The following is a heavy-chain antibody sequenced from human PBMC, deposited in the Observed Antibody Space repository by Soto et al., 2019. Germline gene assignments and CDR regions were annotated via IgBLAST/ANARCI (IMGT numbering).Heavy chain of an antibody. CDR2: ISYSGST. CDR1: GGSISSSYYY. Sequence: SETLSLTCTVSGGSISSSYYYWGWIRQPPGRGLEWIGSISYSGSTYYNPSLKSRLIISVDTSKNHFSLYLSSVTAADTAVYYFARSPRGYFDSWCQGTLVTVSS. V-gene: IGHV4-39*02. CDR3: ARSPRGYFDS. J-gene: IGHJ4*02.